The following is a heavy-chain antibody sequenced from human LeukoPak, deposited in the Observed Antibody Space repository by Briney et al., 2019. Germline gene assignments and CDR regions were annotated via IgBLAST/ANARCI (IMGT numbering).Heavy chain of an antibody. J-gene: IGHJ4*02. CDR3: TRDWYSSSSELSDFDY. V-gene: IGHV3-49*04. Sequence: GGSLRLSCAASGFTFSSYAMSWVRQAPGKGLEWVCFIRSKAYGGTTEYAASVKGRFTVSRDDSKSIAYLQMNSLKTEDTAVYYCTRDWYSSSSELSDFDYWGQGTLVTVSS. CDR1: GFTFSSYA. D-gene: IGHD6-13*01. CDR2: IRSKAYGGTT.